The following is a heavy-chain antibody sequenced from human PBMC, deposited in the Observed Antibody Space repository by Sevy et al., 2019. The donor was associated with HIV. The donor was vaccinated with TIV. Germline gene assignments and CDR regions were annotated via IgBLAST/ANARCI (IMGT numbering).Heavy chain of an antibody. CDR2: IYHSGST. D-gene: IGHD6-19*01. CDR3: VRGGAVAGRTYYYYGMDV. CDR1: GYSISSGYY. Sequence: SETLSLTCTVSGYSISSGYYWGWIRQPPGKGLEWIGSIYHSGSTYYNPSLKSRVTISVDTSKNQFSLKLSSVTAADTAVYYCVRGGAVAGRTYYYYGMDVWGQGTTVTVSS. V-gene: IGHV4-38-2*02. J-gene: IGHJ6*02.